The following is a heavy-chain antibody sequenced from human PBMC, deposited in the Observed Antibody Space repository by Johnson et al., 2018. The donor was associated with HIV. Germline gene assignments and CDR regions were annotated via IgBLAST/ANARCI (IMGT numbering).Heavy chain of an antibody. D-gene: IGHD3/OR15-3a*01. J-gene: IGHJ3*02. CDR1: GFSFSSYG. CDR2: LSFAGVKK. Sequence: QVQLVESGGGVVQPGRSLRLSCAASGFSFSSYGMAWVRQAPGKGLEWVTVLSFAGVKKYYADSVNGRFIISRDNSKSTLYLQMKGLRSDNTGIFYCAKGHLGCPDDFCYGDALGMWGLGTVVTVSS. CDR3: AKGHLGCPDDFCYGDALGM. V-gene: IGHV3-30*18.